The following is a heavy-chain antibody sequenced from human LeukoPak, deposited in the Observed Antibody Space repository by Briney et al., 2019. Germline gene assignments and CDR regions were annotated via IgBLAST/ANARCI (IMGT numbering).Heavy chain of an antibody. D-gene: IGHD4-11*01. CDR2: ISGSGGST. CDR1: GFTFSNYA. V-gene: IGHV3-23*01. CDR3: AKDRYSNYGNWFDP. Sequence: KSGGSLRLSCAASGFTFSNYAMNWVRQAPGKGLEWVSGISGSGGSTYYADSVKGRFTISRDNSKNTLYLQMISLRAEGTAVYYCAKDRYSNYGNWFDPWGQGTLVTVFS. J-gene: IGHJ5*02.